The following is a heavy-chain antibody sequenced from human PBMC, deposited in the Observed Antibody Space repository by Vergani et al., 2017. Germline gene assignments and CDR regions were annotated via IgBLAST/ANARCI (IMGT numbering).Heavy chain of an antibody. J-gene: IGHJ6*02. D-gene: IGHD3-9*01. CDR3: ATDERGILTGPGYGMDV. V-gene: IGHV1-69*01. CDR1: GGTFSSYA. CDR2: IIPIFGTA. Sequence: QVQLVQSGAEVKKPGSSVKVSCKASGGTFSSYAISWVRQAPGQGLEWMGGIIPIFGTANYAQKFQGRVTITADESTSTAYMELSSLRSEDTAVYYYATDERGILTGPGYGMDVWGQGTTVTVSS.